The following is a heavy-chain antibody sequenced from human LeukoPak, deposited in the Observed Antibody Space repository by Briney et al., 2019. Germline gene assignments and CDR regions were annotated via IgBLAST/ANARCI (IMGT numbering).Heavy chain of an antibody. Sequence: SETLSLTCTVSGGSISSYYWSWIRQPPGKGLEWIGYIYYSGSSNYNPSLKSRVTMSVDTSKNQLSLKLSSVTAADTAVYYCAKAKKAVAGFFDFWGQGTLVTVSS. D-gene: IGHD6-19*01. CDR1: GGSISSYY. J-gene: IGHJ4*02. CDR2: IYYSGSS. V-gene: IGHV4-59*01. CDR3: AKAKKAVAGFFDF.